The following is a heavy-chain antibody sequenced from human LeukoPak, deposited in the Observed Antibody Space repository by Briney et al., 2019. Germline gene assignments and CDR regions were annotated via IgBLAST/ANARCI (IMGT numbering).Heavy chain of an antibody. CDR1: GYRFTSYG. Sequence: ASVKVSCKAPGYRFTSYGINWVRQAPGQGLEWMGWISTDNGNTDYAQNLQGRVTMTTDTSTTTAYMELRSLRSDDTAVYYCARGYSYGYGPLDYWGQGTLVTVSS. J-gene: IGHJ4*02. D-gene: IGHD5-18*01. CDR2: ISTDNGNT. CDR3: ARGYSYGYGPLDY. V-gene: IGHV1-18*01.